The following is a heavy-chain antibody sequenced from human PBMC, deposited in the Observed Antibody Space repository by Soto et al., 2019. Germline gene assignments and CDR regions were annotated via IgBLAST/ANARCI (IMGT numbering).Heavy chain of an antibody. J-gene: IGHJ4*02. CDR1: GGSISSGGYS. V-gene: IGHV4-30-2*01. CDR3: ARGPPFGY. CDR2: IYHSGST. D-gene: IGHD3-10*01. Sequence: PSETLPLTCAVSGGSISSGGYSWSWIRQPPGKGLEWIGYIYHSGSTYYNPSLKSRVTISVDRSKNQFSLKLSSVTAADTAVYYCARGPPFGYWGQGTLVTVSS.